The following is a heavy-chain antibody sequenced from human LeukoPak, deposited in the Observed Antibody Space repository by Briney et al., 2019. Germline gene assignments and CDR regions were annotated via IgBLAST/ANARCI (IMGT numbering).Heavy chain of an antibody. CDR2: IRNDGTIK. Sequence: PGRSLRLSCAASGFTFSDYGMHWVRQAPGKGLEWVAFIRNDGTIKYYADSVKGRFTISRDNSKSTLYLQMNSLRAEDTAVYYCAKTGSSSWGYFDYWGQGTLVTVSS. CDR1: GFTFSDYG. D-gene: IGHD6-13*01. V-gene: IGHV3-30*02. J-gene: IGHJ4*02. CDR3: AKTGSSSWGYFDY.